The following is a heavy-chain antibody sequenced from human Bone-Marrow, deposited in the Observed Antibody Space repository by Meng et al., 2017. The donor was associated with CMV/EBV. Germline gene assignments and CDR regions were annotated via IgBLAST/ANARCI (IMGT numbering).Heavy chain of an antibody. CDR1: GFTFSNYG. CDR3: TKEAPYNWNTFDI. V-gene: IGHV3-30*02. Sequence: GGSLRLSCAATGFTFSNYGMHWVRQAPGKGLEWVAFIRYDGSKKYYADSVKGRFTISRDNSKNTVYLQMNSLRAEDTAVYYCTKEAPYNWNTFDIWGQGTMVSVSS. D-gene: IGHD1/OR15-1a*01. J-gene: IGHJ3*02. CDR2: IRYDGSKK.